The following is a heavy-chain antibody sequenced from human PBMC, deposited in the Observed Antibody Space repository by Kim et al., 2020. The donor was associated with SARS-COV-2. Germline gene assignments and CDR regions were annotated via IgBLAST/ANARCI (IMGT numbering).Heavy chain of an antibody. CDR1: GYTLTELS. CDR2: FDPEDGET. V-gene: IGHV1-24*01. CDR3: ASIPGRYCSGGSCSWYFDL. J-gene: IGHJ2*01. D-gene: IGHD2-15*01. Sequence: ASVKVSCKVSGYTLTELSMHWVRQAPGKGLEWMGGFDPEDGETIYAQKFQGRVTMTEDTSTDTAYMELSSLRSEDTAVYYCASIPGRYCSGGSCSWYFDLWGRGTLVTVSS.